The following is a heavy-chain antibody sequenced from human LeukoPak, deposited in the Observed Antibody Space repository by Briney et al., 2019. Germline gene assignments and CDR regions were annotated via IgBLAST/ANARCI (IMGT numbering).Heavy chain of an antibody. J-gene: IGHJ4*02. V-gene: IGHV3-7*01. Sequence: GGSLRLSCAASGFTFSSYSTNWVRQAPGKGLEWVANIKQDGSEKYYVDSVKGRFTISRDNAKNSLYLQMNSLRAEDTAVYYCARGGDFWSGFRGYWGQGTLVTVSS. CDR3: ARGGDFWSGFRGY. D-gene: IGHD3-3*01. CDR2: IKQDGSEK. CDR1: GFTFSSYS.